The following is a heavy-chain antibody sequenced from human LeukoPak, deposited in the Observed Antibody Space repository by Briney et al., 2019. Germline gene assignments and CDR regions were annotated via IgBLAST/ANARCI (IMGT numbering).Heavy chain of an antibody. D-gene: IGHD3-10*01. CDR2: IYPGDSDT. V-gene: IGHV5-51*01. CDR1: GYIFNIYW. J-gene: IGHJ4*01. CDR3: ARQDGSGIYYFDS. Sequence: GESLKISCKGSGYIFNIYWIAWVRQMPGKGLEWMGIIYPGDSDTRYSPSFQGQVTISVDRSISTAYLQWSSLKASVTAMDYCARQDGSGIYYFDSWGHGTLVTVSS.